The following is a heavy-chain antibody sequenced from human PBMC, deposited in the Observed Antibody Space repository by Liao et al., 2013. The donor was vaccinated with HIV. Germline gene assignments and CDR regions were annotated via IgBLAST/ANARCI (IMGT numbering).Heavy chain of an antibody. D-gene: IGHD3-3*01. Sequence: QVQLQESGPGLVKPSQTLSLTCTVSGGSISSDLYYWSWIRQPPGKGLEWIGYIYYGGSAYYNAPLKSRVTISVDTSKNQFSLKLSSVTAADTAVYYCARTDQYYDFWNGYENWFDPWGQGTLVTVSS. J-gene: IGHJ5*02. CDR3: ARTDQYYDFWNGYENWFDP. V-gene: IGHV4-30-4*08. CDR1: GGSISSDLYY. CDR2: IYYGGSA.